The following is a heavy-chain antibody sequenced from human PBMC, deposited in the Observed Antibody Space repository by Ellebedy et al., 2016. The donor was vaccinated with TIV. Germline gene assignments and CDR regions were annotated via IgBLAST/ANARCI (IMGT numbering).Heavy chain of an antibody. Sequence: GESLKISCAASGFTFSSYAMSWVRQAPGKGLEWVSTISGRGISTYYADSVKGRFTISRDNSKNSLYLQMNSLRDEDTAVYYCARGLGGLYYYGMDVWGQGTTVTVSS. V-gene: IGHV3-23*01. J-gene: IGHJ6*02. CDR2: ISGRGIST. CDR3: ARGLGGLYYYGMDV. D-gene: IGHD3-16*01. CDR1: GFTFSSYA.